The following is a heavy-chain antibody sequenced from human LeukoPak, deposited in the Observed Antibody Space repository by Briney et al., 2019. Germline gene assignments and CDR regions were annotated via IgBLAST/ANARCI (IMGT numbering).Heavy chain of an antibody. V-gene: IGHV1-69*05. CDR1: GGTFSSYA. Sequence: SVNVSCKASGGTFSSYAISWVRQAPGQGLEWMGGIIPIFGTANYAQKFQGRVTITTDESTSTAYMELSSLRSEDTAVYYCARDKDDYYYYYMDVWGKGTTVTVSS. D-gene: IGHD2-15*01. CDR2: IIPIFGTA. J-gene: IGHJ6*03. CDR3: ARDKDDYYYYYMDV.